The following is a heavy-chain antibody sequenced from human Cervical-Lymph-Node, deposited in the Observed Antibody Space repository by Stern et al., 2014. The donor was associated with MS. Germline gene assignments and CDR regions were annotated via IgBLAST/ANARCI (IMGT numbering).Heavy chain of an antibody. Sequence: VQLVESGPGLVKPSQTLSLTCAVTGGSISSAAYYWSWIRQSPGKGLEWLGYIHNSGTTYYNPSLKSRVTISVDTSKNQFSLKLRSVTAADTAVYYCSRDADGYSLVFGYWGRGTLVTVSS. CDR3: SRDADGYSLVFGY. CDR1: GGSISSAAYY. CDR2: IHNSGTT. D-gene: IGHD5-24*01. V-gene: IGHV4-30-4*01. J-gene: IGHJ4*02.